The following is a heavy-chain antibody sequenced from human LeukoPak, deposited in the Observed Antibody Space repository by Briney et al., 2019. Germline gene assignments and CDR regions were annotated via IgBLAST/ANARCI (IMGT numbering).Heavy chain of an antibody. D-gene: IGHD1-26*01. V-gene: IGHV4-59*01. J-gene: IGHJ4*02. CDR1: GGSFSGYY. Sequence: SETLSLTCDVYGGSFSGYYWSWIRQPPGKGLEWIGYIYYSGSTNYNPSLKSRVTISVDTSKNQFSLKLSSVTAADTAVYYCARGKWELWESSYFDYWGQGTLVTVSS. CDR3: ARGKWELWESSYFDY. CDR2: IYYSGST.